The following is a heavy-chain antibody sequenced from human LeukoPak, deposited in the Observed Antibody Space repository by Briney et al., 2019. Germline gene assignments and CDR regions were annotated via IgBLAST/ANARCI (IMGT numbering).Heavy chain of an antibody. CDR2: IWHDGSNK. CDR1: GFTFSNHG. V-gene: IGHV3-33*01. CDR3: ATGYYFSSGSYGCLDY. D-gene: IGHD3-10*01. Sequence: PGRSLRLSCTASGFTFSNHGLHWVRQPPGKGLEWVAVIWHDGSNKYYADSVKGRFTISRDDSENTLYLQMDSLRAEDTAVYYCATGYYFSSGSYGCLDYWGQGTLVTVSS. J-gene: IGHJ4*02.